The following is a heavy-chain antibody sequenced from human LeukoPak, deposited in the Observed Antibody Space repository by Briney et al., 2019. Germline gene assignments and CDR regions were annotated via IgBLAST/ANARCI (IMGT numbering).Heavy chain of an antibody. CDR2: INPSGGST. CDR1: VYTFTSYY. Sequence: GASVKVSCKASVYTFTSYYMHWVRQAPRQGLEWMGIINPSGGSTSYAQKFQGRVTMTRDITTSTLYMELSSLRSEDAAVYYCARSTTVSMYYDMDVWGKGATVTV. CDR3: ARSTTVSMYYDMDV. V-gene: IGHV1-46*01. D-gene: IGHD4-11*01. J-gene: IGHJ6*03.